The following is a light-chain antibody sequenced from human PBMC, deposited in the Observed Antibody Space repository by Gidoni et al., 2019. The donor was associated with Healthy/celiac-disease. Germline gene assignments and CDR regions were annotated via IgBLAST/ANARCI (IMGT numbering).Light chain of an antibody. CDR2: EVR. CDR3: SSDTSRSTLVV. J-gene: IGLJ2*01. CDR1: SSDVGRYNY. Sequence: QAAPTQPAYVSGSPGQSITSSCPGTSSDVGRYNYVSWYQQHPGQAPKLMIYEVRNRSSGVSNRFSGSQSGNTASLTISGLKAEDEADYYCSSDTSRSTLVVFGGGTKLTVL. V-gene: IGLV2-14*01.